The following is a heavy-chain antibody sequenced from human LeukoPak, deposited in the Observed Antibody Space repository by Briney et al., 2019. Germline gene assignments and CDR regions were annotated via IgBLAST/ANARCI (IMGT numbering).Heavy chain of an antibody. CDR1: GFTFTSSA. V-gene: IGHV3-23*01. CDR2: ISSGGTP. D-gene: IGHD2-2*01. Sequence: GGSLRLSCGASGFTFTSSAMTWVRQAPGKGLEWVSAISSGGTPYYAASVRGRFTISRDTSTNTLYLQVKSLTAEDTAVYYCAKPEVGVASIDCWGQGTLVTVSS. CDR3: AKPEVGVASIDC. J-gene: IGHJ4*02.